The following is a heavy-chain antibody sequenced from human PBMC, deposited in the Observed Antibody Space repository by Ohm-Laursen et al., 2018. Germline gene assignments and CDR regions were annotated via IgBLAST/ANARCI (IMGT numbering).Heavy chain of an antibody. D-gene: IGHD6-19*01. CDR2: IYYSGST. Sequence: SQTLSLTCTVSGGSISSSSYYWGWIRQPPGKGLEWIGSIYYSGSTNYNPSLKSRVTISVDTSKNQFSLKLSSVTAADTAVYYCARVKQWLIYAFDIWGQGTMVTVSS. J-gene: IGHJ3*02. V-gene: IGHV4-39*07. CDR3: ARVKQWLIYAFDI. CDR1: GGSISSSSYY.